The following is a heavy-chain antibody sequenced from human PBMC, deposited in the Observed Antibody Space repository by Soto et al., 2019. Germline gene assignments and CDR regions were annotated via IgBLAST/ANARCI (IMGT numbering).Heavy chain of an antibody. CDR3: VRVVAIPGYPDH. CDR2: IVPIVGTT. D-gene: IGHD5-12*01. CDR1: GGTFSSYA. V-gene: IGHV1-69*13. J-gene: IGHJ4*02. Sequence: SVRVSCKTSGGTFSSYAISWVRQAPGQGLEWMGGIVPIVGTTTYAQKFQGRVTITADEATSTAYMQLSRLRSDDTAVYYCVRVVAIPGYPDHWGQGTLVTVSS.